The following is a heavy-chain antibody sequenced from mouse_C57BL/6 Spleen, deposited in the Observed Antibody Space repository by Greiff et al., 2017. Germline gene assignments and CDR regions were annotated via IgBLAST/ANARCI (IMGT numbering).Heavy chain of an antibody. J-gene: IGHJ3*01. V-gene: IGHV1-19*01. Sequence: EVQLQQSGPVLVKPGASVKMSCKASGYTFTDYYMNWVKQSHGKSLEWIGVINPYNGGTSYNQKFKGKATLTVDKSSSTAYMELNSLTSEDSAVYYCARDMVYYDYALAYWGEGTLVTVSA. CDR2: INPYNGGT. CDR3: ARDMVYYDYALAY. D-gene: IGHD2-4*01. CDR1: GYTFTDYY.